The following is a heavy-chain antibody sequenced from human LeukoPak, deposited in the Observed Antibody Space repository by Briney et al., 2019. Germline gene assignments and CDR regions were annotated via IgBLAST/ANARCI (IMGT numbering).Heavy chain of an antibody. CDR2: IIPILDIT. CDR3: ARGGLRAVAGPFDI. CDR1: GYTFSSYG. Sequence: GASVKVSCKASGYTFSSYGISWVRQAPGQGLEWMGKIIPILDITNYAQKFQGRVTITADKSTSTAYMELSSLRSEDTAVYYCARGGLRAVAGPFDIWGQGTMVTISS. J-gene: IGHJ3*02. V-gene: IGHV1-69*04. D-gene: IGHD6-19*01.